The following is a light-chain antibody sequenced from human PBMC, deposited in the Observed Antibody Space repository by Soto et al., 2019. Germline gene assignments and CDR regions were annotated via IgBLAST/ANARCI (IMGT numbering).Light chain of an antibody. J-gene: IGKJ1*01. V-gene: IGKV1-9*01. CDR3: LQHNTYPRT. CDR1: QALSNY. CDR2: AAS. Sequence: DIQLTQSPSVLSASVGDTVTITCRASQALSNYLAWYQQKPGKAPKLLIYAASTLQSGVPSRFSGSGSGTDFTLTISSLQLEDSATYYCLQHNTYPRTFGQGTKVDIK.